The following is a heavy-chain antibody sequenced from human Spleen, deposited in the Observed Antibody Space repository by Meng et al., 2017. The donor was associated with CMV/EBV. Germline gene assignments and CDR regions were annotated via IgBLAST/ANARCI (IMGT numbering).Heavy chain of an antibody. J-gene: IGHJ6*02. CDR2: IRSKVYGGTT. Sequence: GESLKISCTASGFTFGDYAMSWVRQAPGKGLEWVGFIRSKVYGGTTEYAASVKGRFAISRDDSKNTLYLQMNSLKTEDTAVYYCTTPSSIAAPYYYYGMDVWGQGTTVTVSS. CDR1: GFTFGDYA. CDR3: TTPSSIAAPYYYYGMDV. V-gene: IGHV3-49*04. D-gene: IGHD6-6*01.